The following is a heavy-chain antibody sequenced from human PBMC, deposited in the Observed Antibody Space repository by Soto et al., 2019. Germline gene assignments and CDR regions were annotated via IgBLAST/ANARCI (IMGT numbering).Heavy chain of an antibody. CDR3: ARDIEVAVALPNYYYYYGMDV. CDR1: GGTFSSYA. CDR2: IIPIFGTA. J-gene: IGHJ6*02. Sequence: GASVKVSCKASGGTFSSYAISWVRQAPGQGLEWMGGIIPIFGTANYAQKFQGRVTITADESTSTAYMELSSLRSEDTAVYYCARDIEVAVALPNYYYYYGMDVWGQGTTVTVSS. D-gene: IGHD6-19*01. V-gene: IGHV1-69*13.